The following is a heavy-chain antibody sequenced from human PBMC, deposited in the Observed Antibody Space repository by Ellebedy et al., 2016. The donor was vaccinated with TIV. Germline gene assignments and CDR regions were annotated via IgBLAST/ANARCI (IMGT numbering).Heavy chain of an antibody. D-gene: IGHD3-10*01. Sequence: GGSLRLSCAASGFTFSTYSMNWVRQAPGKGLEWVSVIYSGGSTYYADSVKGRFTISRDNARNSLYLQMDSLGPEDTALYYCVKAPTNTGRLDFWGQGTLVTVSS. CDR3: VKAPTNTGRLDF. V-gene: IGHV3-NL1*01. CDR2: IYSGGST. CDR1: GFTFSTYS. J-gene: IGHJ4*02.